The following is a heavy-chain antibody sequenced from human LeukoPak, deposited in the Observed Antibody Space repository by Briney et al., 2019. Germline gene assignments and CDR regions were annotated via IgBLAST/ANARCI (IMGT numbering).Heavy chain of an antibody. Sequence: PGGSLRLPCAASGFTFSSYAMHWVRQAPGKGLEWVAVISYDGSNKYYADSVKGRFTISRDNSKNTLYLQMNSLRAEDTAVYYCASLYSSSWTHDYWGQGTLVTVSS. CDR3: ASLYSSSWTHDY. D-gene: IGHD6-13*01. J-gene: IGHJ4*02. CDR1: GFTFSSYA. V-gene: IGHV3-30-3*01. CDR2: ISYDGSNK.